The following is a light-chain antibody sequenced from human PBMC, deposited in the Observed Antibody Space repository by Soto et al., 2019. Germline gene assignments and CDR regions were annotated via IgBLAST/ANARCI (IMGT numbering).Light chain of an antibody. V-gene: IGKV1-5*01. CDR2: DAS. CDR1: QSISRW. CDR3: QQYDNYSPWT. J-gene: IGKJ1*01. Sequence: DIQMTQSPSTLSASVGDRVTISCRASQSISRWLAWHQQKPGKPPKLLIYDASSLESGVPSRFSGRGSGTEFTLTISSLQPDDFATYYCQQYDNYSPWTFGQGTKVDIK.